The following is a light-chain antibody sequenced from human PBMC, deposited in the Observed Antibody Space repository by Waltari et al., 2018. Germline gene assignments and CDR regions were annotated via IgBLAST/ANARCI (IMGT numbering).Light chain of an antibody. CDR2: GAS. J-gene: IGKJ1*01. Sequence: EIVMTQSPATLSVSPGERATLSCTASQSIRDSLGWSQQRPGQAPRLLIYGASTRATGIPARFSGSGSGTEFTLTISSLQSEDFAVYYCHQYKIWPEAFGQGTKVEIK. CDR1: QSIRDS. CDR3: HQYKIWPEA. V-gene: IGKV3D-15*01.